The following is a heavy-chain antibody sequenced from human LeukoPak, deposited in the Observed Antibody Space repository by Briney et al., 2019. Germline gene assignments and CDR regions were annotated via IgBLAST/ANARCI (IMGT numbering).Heavy chain of an antibody. CDR3: ARYTSGYYGYFDY. CDR2: IKPNSGGT. D-gene: IGHD3-22*01. V-gene: IGHV1-2*02. Sequence: GASVKVSCKASGYTFTGYYMHWVRQAPGQGLEWMGWIKPNSGGTNYAQKFQGRVTMTRDTSISTAYMELSRLRSDDAAMYYCARYTSGYYGYFDYWGQGTLVTASS. CDR1: GYTFTGYY. J-gene: IGHJ4*02.